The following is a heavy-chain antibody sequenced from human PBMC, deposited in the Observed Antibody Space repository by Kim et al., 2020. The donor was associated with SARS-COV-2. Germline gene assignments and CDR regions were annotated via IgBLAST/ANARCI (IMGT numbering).Heavy chain of an antibody. D-gene: IGHD6-13*01. J-gene: IGHJ6*02. V-gene: IGHV1-46*01. CDR3: ARGGGVIAAATFYYYGMDV. CDR2: INPSGGST. CDR1: GYTFTSYY. Sequence: ASVKVSCKASGYTFTSYYMHWVRQAPGQGLEWMGIINPSGGSTSYAQKFQGRVTMTRDTSTSTVYMELSSLRSEDTAVYYCARGGGVIAAATFYYYGMDVWGQGTTVTVSS.